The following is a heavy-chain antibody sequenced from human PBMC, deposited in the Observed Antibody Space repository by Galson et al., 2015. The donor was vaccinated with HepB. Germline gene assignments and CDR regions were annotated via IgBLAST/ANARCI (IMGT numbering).Heavy chain of an antibody. CDR1: GFTFSDYY. CDR2: ISSSSSYT. J-gene: IGHJ5*02. D-gene: IGHD3-22*01. Sequence: SLRLSCAASGFTFSDYYMSWIRQAPGKGLEWVSYISSSSSYTNYADSVKGRFTISRDNAKNSLYLQMNSLRAEDTAVYYCAREVVFTYYYDSSGYRWFDPWGQGTLVTVSS. CDR3: AREVVFTYYYDSSGYRWFDP. V-gene: IGHV3-11*06.